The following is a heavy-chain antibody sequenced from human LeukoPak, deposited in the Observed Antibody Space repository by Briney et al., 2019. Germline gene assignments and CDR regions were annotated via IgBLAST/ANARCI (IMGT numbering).Heavy chain of an antibody. J-gene: IGHJ4*02. CDR2: IDSDGSST. V-gene: IGHV3-74*01. CDR1: GFTFSGYW. D-gene: IGHD1-1*01. Sequence: GGSLRLSCAASGFTFSGYWMHWVRQAPGKGLVWVSLIDSDGSSTNYADSVKGRFTISRDNAKNTLYLQMNSLGAEDTAVYYCARDTRNSPDYWGQGTLVTVSS. CDR3: ARDTRNSPDY.